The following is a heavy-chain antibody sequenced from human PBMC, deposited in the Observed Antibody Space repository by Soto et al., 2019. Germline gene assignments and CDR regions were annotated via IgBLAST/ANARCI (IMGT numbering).Heavy chain of an antibody. D-gene: IGHD2-21*02. V-gene: IGHV1-46*01. Sequence: QVQLVQSGAEVKKPGASVKVSCKASGDTFTDYYIHWVRQAPGQGLEWMGTVNPSGGHTTYAQHFLCQMTMTRDTSTSTLYMEMTSLTSEDTAVYYCARGGHVVVVTAALDYWGQGTLVTVSS. J-gene: IGHJ4*02. CDR2: VNPSGGHT. CDR3: ARGGHVVVVTAALDY. CDR1: GDTFTDYY.